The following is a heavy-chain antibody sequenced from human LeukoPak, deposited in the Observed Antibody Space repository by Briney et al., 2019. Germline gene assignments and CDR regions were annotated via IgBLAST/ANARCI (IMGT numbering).Heavy chain of an antibody. CDR1: GFTFSSYG. CDR2: IWYDGSNK. D-gene: IGHD6-19*01. Sequence: GGSLRLSCAASGFTFSSYGMHWVRQAPGKGLEWVAVIWYDGSNKYYADSVKGRFTISRDNSKNTLYLQMNSLRAEDTAVCYCAKGAGQLGWYGGPDYWGQGTLVTVSS. CDR3: AKGAGQLGWYGGPDY. J-gene: IGHJ4*02. V-gene: IGHV3-33*06.